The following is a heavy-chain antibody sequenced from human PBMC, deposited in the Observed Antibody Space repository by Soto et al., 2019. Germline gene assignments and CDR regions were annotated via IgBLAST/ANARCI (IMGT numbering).Heavy chain of an antibody. J-gene: IGHJ4*02. V-gene: IGHV3-7*01. CDR1: GFTFGSYW. D-gene: IGHD5-12*01. CDR2: IKPDGSAT. Sequence: EVQLVESGGGLVQPGGSLRLSCAVSGFTFGSYWMNWVRLIPGKGLEWVAYIKPDGSATYYVDSAKGRFTIPRDNAKNSLYLQMNSLRVEDTSVYYCARAGYCGPGYYYYFDYWGQGTLVTVSS. CDR3: ARAGYCGPGYYYYFDY.